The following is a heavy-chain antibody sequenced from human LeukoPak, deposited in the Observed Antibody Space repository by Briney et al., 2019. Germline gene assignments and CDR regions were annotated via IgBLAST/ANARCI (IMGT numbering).Heavy chain of an antibody. V-gene: IGHV3-21*01. D-gene: IGHD4-17*01. CDR3: AKEYGDRNYYGMDV. CDR1: GFTFSNYN. J-gene: IGHJ6*02. Sequence: GGSLRLSCAASGFTFSNYNMNWVRQAPGKGLEWVSSTISNNNYKYYADSVKGRFTISRDNSKNTLYLQMNSLRAEDTAVYYCAKEYGDRNYYGMDVWGQGTTVTVSS. CDR2: TISNNNYK.